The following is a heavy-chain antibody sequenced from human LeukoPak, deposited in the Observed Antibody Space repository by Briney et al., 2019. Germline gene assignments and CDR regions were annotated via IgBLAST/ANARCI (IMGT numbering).Heavy chain of an antibody. V-gene: IGHV3-30-3*01. CDR1: GFTFSNYA. CDR3: ARPPDSSNWYGDAFDI. Sequence: GGSLRLSCAASGFTFSNYAMHWVRQAPGKGLEWVAVISYDGSNKYSADSVKGRFTISRDNSKNTLYLQMNSLRAEDTAVYYCARPPDSSNWYGDAFDIWGQGTMVSVSS. J-gene: IGHJ3*02. CDR2: ISYDGSNK. D-gene: IGHD6-13*01.